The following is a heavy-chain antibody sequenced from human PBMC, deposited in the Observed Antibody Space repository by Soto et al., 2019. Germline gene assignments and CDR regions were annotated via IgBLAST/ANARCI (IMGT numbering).Heavy chain of an antibody. CDR2: MNPNSGDT. D-gene: IGHD2-8*01. CDR3: ARICPNGVCFDY. J-gene: IGHJ4*02. Sequence: QVHVVQSGAEVKKPGASVKVSCKSSGYTFTSYHIHWVRQATGQGLEWVGWMNPNSGDTGYAQKFQDKVTMTRNTAISTSYMELSILRTDDTAVYYGARICPNGVCFDYWGQGTLVTVSS. CDR1: GYTFTSYH. V-gene: IGHV1-8*01.